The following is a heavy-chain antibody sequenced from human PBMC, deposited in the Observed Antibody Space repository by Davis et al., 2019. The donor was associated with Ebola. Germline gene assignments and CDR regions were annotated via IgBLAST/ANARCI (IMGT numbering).Heavy chain of an antibody. D-gene: IGHD6-6*01. Sequence: GGSLRLSCAASGFTFSDYAMHWVRQAPGKGLEWVAFISYEGRDKFYADSVKGRFTISRDNSKNTLFLQMNSLRAEDTAVYYCARDPGSSSRYYYYGMDVWGQGTTVTVSS. J-gene: IGHJ6*02. CDR1: GFTFSDYA. CDR3: ARDPGSSSRYYYYGMDV. V-gene: IGHV3-30*04. CDR2: ISYEGRDK.